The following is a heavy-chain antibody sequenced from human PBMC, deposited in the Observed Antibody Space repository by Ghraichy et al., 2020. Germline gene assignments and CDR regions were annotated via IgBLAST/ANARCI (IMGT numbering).Heavy chain of an antibody. J-gene: IGHJ6*02. Sequence: GSLRLSCAVYGGSFSGYYWSWIRQPPGKGLEWIGEITHSGSTNFNPSLKSRVTISVDTSKRQISLKLRSVIAADTAVYYCARRRFLGLSDMDVWGQGTTVTVSS. CDR3: ARRRFLGLSDMDV. CDR1: GGSFSGYY. D-gene: IGHD3-3*01. CDR2: ITHSGST. V-gene: IGHV4-34*01.